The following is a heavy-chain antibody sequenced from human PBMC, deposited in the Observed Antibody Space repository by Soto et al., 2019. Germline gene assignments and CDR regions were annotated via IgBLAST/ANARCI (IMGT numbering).Heavy chain of an antibody. CDR2: ISAYNGNT. CDR1: GYTFTSYG. Sequence: ASVKVSCKASGYTFTSYGISWVRQAPGQGLEWMGWISAYNGNTNYAQKLQGRVTMTTDTSTSTAYMELRSLRSDDTAVYYCARDARITIFGVVTNFDYWGQGTLVTVSS. CDR3: ARDARITIFGVVTNFDY. J-gene: IGHJ4*02. D-gene: IGHD3-3*01. V-gene: IGHV1-18*01.